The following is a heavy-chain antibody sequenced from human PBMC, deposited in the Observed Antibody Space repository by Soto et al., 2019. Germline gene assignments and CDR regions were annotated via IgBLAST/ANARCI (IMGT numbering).Heavy chain of an antibody. CDR1: GYTFTSYY. CDR2: INPSGGST. V-gene: IGHV1-46*01. D-gene: IGHD3-10*01. Sequence: GASVKVSCEASGYTFTSYYMHWVRQAPGQGLEWMGIINPSGGSTSYAQKFQGRVTMTRDTSTSTVYMELSSLRSEDTAVYYCARGSTFYYYGSGSPGFGAFDIWGQGTMVTVSS. J-gene: IGHJ3*02. CDR3: ARGSTFYYYGSGSPGFGAFDI.